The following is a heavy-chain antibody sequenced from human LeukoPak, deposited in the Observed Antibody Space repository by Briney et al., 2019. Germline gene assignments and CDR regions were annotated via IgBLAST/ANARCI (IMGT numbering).Heavy chain of an antibody. V-gene: IGHV4-59*06. CDR1: GGSISSHY. CDR2: IYYSGST. D-gene: IGHD3-10*01. J-gene: IGHJ4*02. CDR3: AREGSGSYYKRYFDY. Sequence: PSETLSLTCTVSGGSISSHYWSWIRQHPGKGLEWIGYIYYSGSTYYNPSLKSRVTISVDTSKNQFSLKLSSVTAADTAVYYCAREGSGSYYKRYFDYWGQGTLVTVSS.